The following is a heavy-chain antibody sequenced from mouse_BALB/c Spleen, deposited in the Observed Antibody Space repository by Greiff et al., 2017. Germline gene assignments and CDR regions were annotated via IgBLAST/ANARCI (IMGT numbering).Heavy chain of an antibody. CDR2: INPSTGYT. CDR3: ARPRPTDY. Sequence: VQLQQSGAELAKPGASVKMSCKASGYTFTSYWMHWVKQRPGQGLEWIGYINPSTGYTEYNQKFKDKATLTADKSSSTAYMQLSSLTSEDSAVYYCARPRPTDYWGQGTTLTVSS. J-gene: IGHJ2*01. V-gene: IGHV1-7*01. CDR1: GYTFTSYW. D-gene: IGHD2-10*01.